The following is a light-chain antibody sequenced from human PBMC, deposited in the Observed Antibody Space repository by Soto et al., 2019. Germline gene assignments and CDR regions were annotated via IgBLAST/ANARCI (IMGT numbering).Light chain of an antibody. CDR2: EGD. CDR3: CSYAGSKTVV. CDR1: RSDLGSYNL. Sequence: QSALTQPASVSGSPGQSITLSCTGTRSDLGSYNLVSWYQKYPGKAPKLVIYEGDKRPSGVSPRFSGSRSGNTASLTISGLQADDEADYCCCSYAGSKTVVFGGGTKLTVL. J-gene: IGLJ2*01. V-gene: IGLV2-23*01.